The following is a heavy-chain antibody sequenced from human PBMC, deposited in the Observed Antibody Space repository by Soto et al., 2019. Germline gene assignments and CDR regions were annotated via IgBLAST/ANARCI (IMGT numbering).Heavy chain of an antibody. CDR3: ARFEGYCSSTSCLPMDV. Sequence: GESLKISCKGSGYSFTSYWIGWVRQMPGKGLEWMGIIYPGDSDTRYSPSFQGQVTISADKSISTAYLQWSSLKASDTAMYYCARFEGYCSSTSCLPMDVWGKGTTVTVSS. D-gene: IGHD2-2*01. CDR1: GYSFTSYW. V-gene: IGHV5-51*01. J-gene: IGHJ6*04. CDR2: IYPGDSDT.